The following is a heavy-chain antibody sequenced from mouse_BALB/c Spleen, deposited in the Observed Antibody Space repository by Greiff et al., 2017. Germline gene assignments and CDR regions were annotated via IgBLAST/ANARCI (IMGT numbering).Heavy chain of an antibody. V-gene: IGHV1S34*01. D-gene: IGHD1-1*01. CDR1: GYSFTGYY. CDR3: AKDYGSSGYWYFDV. J-gene: IGHJ1*01. CDR2: ISCYNGAT. Sequence: LVKTGASVKISCKASGYSFTGYYMHWVKQSHGKSLEWIGYISCYNGATSYNQKFKGKATFTVDISSSTAYMQFNSLTSEDSAVYYCAKDYGSSGYWYFDVWGAGTTVTVSS.